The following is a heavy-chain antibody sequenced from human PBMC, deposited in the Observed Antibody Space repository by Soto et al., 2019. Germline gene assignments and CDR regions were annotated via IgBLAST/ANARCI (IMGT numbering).Heavy chain of an antibody. Sequence: SETLSPTCAVHGGSVNGYYWKRIRQPPGKGLEWIGEINHTGGTYYNPSLKSRVTMSVDTSKNQFSLRLSSVTAADTAIYYCATRITVFGLLIPPFDPWGQGTQVTVS. CDR3: ATRITVFGLLIPPFDP. CDR1: GGSVNGYY. V-gene: IGHV4-34*01. CDR2: INHTGGT. D-gene: IGHD3-3*01. J-gene: IGHJ5*02.